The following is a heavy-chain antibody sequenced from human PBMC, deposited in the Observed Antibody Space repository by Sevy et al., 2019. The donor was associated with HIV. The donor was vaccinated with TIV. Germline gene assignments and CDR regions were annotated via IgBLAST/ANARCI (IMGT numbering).Heavy chain of an antibody. CDR1: GFTFSSYA. D-gene: IGHD3-10*01. CDR3: VKEVYDRAFLVRGVSYYYGLDV. J-gene: IGHJ6*02. Sequence: GGSLRLSCVGSGFTFSSYAMTWVRQAPGKGLEWVSGVGGNGGSTYYGDSVKDRLTISKDNFKNTLFLQMNKLRPEDTVVYYCVKEVYDRAFLVRGVSYYYGLDVWGQGTTVTVSS. V-gene: IGHV3-23*01. CDR2: VGGNGGST.